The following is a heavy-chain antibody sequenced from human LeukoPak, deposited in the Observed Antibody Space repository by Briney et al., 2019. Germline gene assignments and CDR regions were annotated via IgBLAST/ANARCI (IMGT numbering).Heavy chain of an antibody. CDR3: ARAGYGMDV. D-gene: IGHD3-10*01. J-gene: IGHJ6*02. Sequence: SETLSLTCTVSGGSISSYYWSWIRQPPGKGLEWIGYIYHSGSTYYNPSLKSRVTISVDRSKNQFSLKLSSVTAADTAVYYCARAGYGMDVWGQGTTVTVSS. V-gene: IGHV4-59*12. CDR2: IYHSGST. CDR1: GGSISSYY.